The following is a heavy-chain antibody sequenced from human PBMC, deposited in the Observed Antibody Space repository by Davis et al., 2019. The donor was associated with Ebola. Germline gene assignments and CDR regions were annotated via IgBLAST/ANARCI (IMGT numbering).Heavy chain of an antibody. D-gene: IGHD5-12*01. CDR1: GDTFETDV. CDR2: ILPFFGTT. J-gene: IGHJ3*02. Sequence: SVKVSCKASGDTFETDVITWVRQAPGQGLEWVGGILPFFGTTDYAQKFQGRVTITADKSTTTAYMELSSLRSEDTALYYCTTPGGQDSGYDVFDIWGQGTMVTVSS. CDR3: TTPGGQDSGYDVFDI. V-gene: IGHV1-69*06.